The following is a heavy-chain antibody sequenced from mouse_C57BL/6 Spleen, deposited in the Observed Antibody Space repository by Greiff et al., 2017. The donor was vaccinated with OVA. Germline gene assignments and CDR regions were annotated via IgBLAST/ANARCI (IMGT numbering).Heavy chain of an antibody. D-gene: IGHD1-1*01. CDR1: GYSFTDYN. J-gene: IGHJ1*03. Sequence: EVKLMESGPELVKPGASVKISCKASGYSFTDYNMNWVKQSNGKSLEWIGVINPNYGTTSYNQKFKGKATLTVDQSSSTAYMQPNSLTSEDSAVYYCASLYYYGSSSHWYFDVWGTGTTVTVSS. V-gene: IGHV1-39*01. CDR2: INPNYGTT. CDR3: ASLYYYGSSSHWYFDV.